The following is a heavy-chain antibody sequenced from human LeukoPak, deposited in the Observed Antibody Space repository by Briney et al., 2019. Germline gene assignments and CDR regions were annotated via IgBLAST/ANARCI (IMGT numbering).Heavy chain of an antibody. J-gene: IGHJ4*02. CDR3: ARAVLEWFTN. CDR2: ISSSGSTI. Sequence: GGSLRLSCAASGFPFSSFSMNWVRQAPGKGLEWISYISSSGSTIYYADSVKGRFTISRDNAKNSLYLQMNSLRAEDMAVYYCARAVLEWFTNWGQGTLVTVSS. D-gene: IGHD3-3*01. V-gene: IGHV3-48*01. CDR1: GFPFSSFS.